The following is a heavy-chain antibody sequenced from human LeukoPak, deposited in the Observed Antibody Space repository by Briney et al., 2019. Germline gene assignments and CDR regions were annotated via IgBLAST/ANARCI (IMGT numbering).Heavy chain of an antibody. CDR3: ARGDEQGYCSGGSCFPFDY. CDR1: GGSFSGYY. V-gene: IGHV4-34*01. J-gene: IGHJ4*02. D-gene: IGHD2-15*01. Sequence: SETLSLTCAVYGGSFSGYYWSWIRHPPGRGLEWIGEINHSGSTNYNPSLKSRVTISVDTSKNQFSLKLSSVTAADTAVYYCARGDEQGYCSGGSCFPFDYWGQGTLVTVSS. CDR2: INHSGST.